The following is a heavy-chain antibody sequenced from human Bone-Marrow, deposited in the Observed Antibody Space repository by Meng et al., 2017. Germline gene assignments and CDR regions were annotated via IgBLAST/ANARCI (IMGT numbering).Heavy chain of an antibody. CDR1: GGSFSGYY. J-gene: IGHJ4*02. V-gene: IGHV4-34*01. CDR3: ARGRIAAAAALAY. CDR2: INHSGST. D-gene: IGHD6-13*01. Sequence: QVQLRQWGAGLLKPSEPLSLTCAVYGGSFSGYYWSWIRQPPGKGLEWIGEINHSGSTNYNPSLKSRVTISVDTSKNQFSLKLSSVTAADTAVYYCARGRIAAAAALAYWGQGTLVTVSS.